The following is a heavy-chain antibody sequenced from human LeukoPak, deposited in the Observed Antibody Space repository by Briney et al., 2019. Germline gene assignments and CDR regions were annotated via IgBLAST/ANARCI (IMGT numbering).Heavy chain of an antibody. CDR3: AKDLDSSGYRFYFRH. CDR1: GFSFDEYT. CDR2: ICWDGGSR. V-gene: IGHV3-43*01. Sequence: SGVSLSLSCAASGFSFDEYTLHWVRHAPGRGLECVSLICWDGGSRDYADYVRGRFIISRDNSKNSLYLQMNCLRTEDTALYYCAKDLDSSGYRFYFRHWGQGTLVTVSS. D-gene: IGHD3-22*01. J-gene: IGHJ1*01.